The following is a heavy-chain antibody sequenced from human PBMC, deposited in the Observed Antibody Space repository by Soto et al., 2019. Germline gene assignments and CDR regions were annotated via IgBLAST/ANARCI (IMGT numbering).Heavy chain of an antibody. J-gene: IGHJ5*02. Sequence: QVQLVQSGGEVKKPGASVTVSCKASGYTFINYHITWVRQAPGQGLEWMAWINTYNGMTDYAQRFQGRVTMTRDTSTSTAYMELRNLGSDDTAVYCCAKSPRGEMATAWGQGTLVTVSS. CDR2: INTYNGMT. D-gene: IGHD5-12*01. CDR3: AKSPRGEMATA. CDR1: GYTFINYH. V-gene: IGHV1-18*01.